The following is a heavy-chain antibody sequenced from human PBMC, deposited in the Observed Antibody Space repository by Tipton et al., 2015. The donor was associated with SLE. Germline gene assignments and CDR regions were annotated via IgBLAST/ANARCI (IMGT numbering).Heavy chain of an antibody. CDR1: GFSIRSFA. J-gene: IGHJ6*03. Sequence: SLRLSCAASGFSIRSFAMHWVRQAPGKGLEWVAVISFDGIHKHYADSVKGRFTISRDNSQNTLSVQMNSLRSEDTAVYFCARDPGRDGFPYYYLDVWGKGTMVTVSS. V-gene: IGHV3-30*04. D-gene: IGHD3-10*01. CDR2: ISFDGIHK. CDR3: ARDPGRDGFPYYYLDV.